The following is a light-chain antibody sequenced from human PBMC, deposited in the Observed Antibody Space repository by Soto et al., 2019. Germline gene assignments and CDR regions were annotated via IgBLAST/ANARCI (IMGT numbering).Light chain of an antibody. V-gene: IGLV2-14*01. CDR3: SSYTSSSLYV. J-gene: IGLJ1*01. CDR2: DVS. CDR1: SSDVGGYNY. Sequence: QSALTQPASVSGSPGQSITISCTGTSSDVGGYNYVSWYQQHPGKTPKLMIYDVSNRPSGVSNRFSGSKSGNTASLTISGLQVEDEAYYYCSSYTSSSLYVFGTGTKLTVL.